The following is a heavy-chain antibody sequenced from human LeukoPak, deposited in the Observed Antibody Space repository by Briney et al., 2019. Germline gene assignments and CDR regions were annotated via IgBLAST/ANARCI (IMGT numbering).Heavy chain of an antibody. V-gene: IGHV3-23*01. J-gene: IGHJ6*03. D-gene: IGHD1-26*01. CDR3: AKNGGGSYQYYSYYYMDV. Sequence: GGSLRLSCAASGFTFSSHAMTWVRQAPGEGLEWVSAISGSGADTYYADSVKGRFTISRDNSKNMLYLQMNSLRAEDTALYYCAKNGGGSYQYYSYYYMDVWGKGTTVTVSS. CDR2: ISGSGADT. CDR1: GFTFSSHA.